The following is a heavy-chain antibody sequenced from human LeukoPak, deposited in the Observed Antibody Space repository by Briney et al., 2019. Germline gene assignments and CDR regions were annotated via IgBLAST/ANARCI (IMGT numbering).Heavy chain of an antibody. V-gene: IGHV4-59*12. CDR3: ARGTRSGVRENWFDP. CDR1: GGSISSYY. J-gene: IGHJ5*02. CDR2: IYYSGST. Sequence: SGTLSLTCTVSGGSISSYYWSWIRQPPGKGLEWIGYIYYSGSTNYNPSLKGRVTISVDTSKNQFSLKLSSVTAADTAVYYCARGTRSGVRENWFDPWGQGTLVTVS. D-gene: IGHD3-10*01.